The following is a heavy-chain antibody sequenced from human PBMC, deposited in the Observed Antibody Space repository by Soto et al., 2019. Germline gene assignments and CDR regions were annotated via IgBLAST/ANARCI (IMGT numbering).Heavy chain of an antibody. Sequence: EVQLVESGGGVARPGGSLRLSCAASGFTFEDHGMSWVRQAPGKGLEWLSVVSWDGGTTVYADSVKGRFTVSRNNAKSYRYLQMNSLKPGDTAFYHWERRSGDQQVCDFWGQGTLVTVSS. CDR1: GFTFEDHG. CDR3: ERRSGDQQVCDF. D-gene: IGHD3-10*01. CDR2: VSWDGGTT. J-gene: IGHJ4*02. V-gene: IGHV3-20*01.